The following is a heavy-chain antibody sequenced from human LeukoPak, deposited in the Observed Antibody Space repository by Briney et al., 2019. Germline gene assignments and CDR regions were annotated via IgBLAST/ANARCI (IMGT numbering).Heavy chain of an antibody. CDR2: LIAYNVNT. CDR1: GYTLTRYV. V-gene: IGHV1-18*01. Sequence: GAAAKDSCKASGYTLTRYVISWGPPDPRERLGRMGWLIAYNVNTHYAQKLQGRGTITTETSKSTAYLELRSLRADDTRLYFCARIGRFSGIFLFYVMDVWGQGTTVTVSS. D-gene: IGHD3-10*01. CDR3: ARIGRFSGIFLFYVMDV. J-gene: IGHJ6*01.